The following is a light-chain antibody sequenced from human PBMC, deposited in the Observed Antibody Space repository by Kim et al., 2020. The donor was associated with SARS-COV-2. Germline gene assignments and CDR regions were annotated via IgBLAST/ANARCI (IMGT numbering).Light chain of an antibody. J-gene: IGLJ1*01. Sequence: GQSVTISCSGTSSDVGDYNYVSWYQQHPGKAPKLIIYGVNKRPSGVPDRFSGSKSGNTASLTVSGLQTDDDADYYCSSYAGNNNFVFGTGTKVTVL. CDR1: SSDVGDYNY. V-gene: IGLV2-8*01. CDR3: SSYAGNNNFV. CDR2: GVN.